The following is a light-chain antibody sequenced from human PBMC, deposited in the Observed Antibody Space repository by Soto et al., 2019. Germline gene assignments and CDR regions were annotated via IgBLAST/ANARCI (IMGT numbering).Light chain of an antibody. Sequence: QPVLTQPPSVSGAPGQRVTISCTGSSSNIGAGYDVHWYQQLPGTAPKLLIYGNSNRPSGVPDLFSGSKSGTSASLAITGLQAEDEADYYCQSYDSSLSGWVFGGGTKLTVL. V-gene: IGLV1-40*01. CDR2: GNS. CDR3: QSYDSSLSGWV. J-gene: IGLJ3*02. CDR1: SSNIGAGYD.